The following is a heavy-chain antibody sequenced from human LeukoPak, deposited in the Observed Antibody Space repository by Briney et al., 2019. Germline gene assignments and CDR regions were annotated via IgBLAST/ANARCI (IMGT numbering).Heavy chain of an antibody. Sequence: GSLRLSCAASGFTFSSYAMHWVRQAPGNGLEWVAVISYDGSNKYYADSVKGRFTISRDNSKNTLYLQMNSLRAEDTAVYYCARDRYDYVWGSYRYTGVFDYWGQGTLVTVSS. CDR3: ARDRYDYVWGSYRYTGVFDY. CDR1: GFTFSSYA. V-gene: IGHV3-30*04. CDR2: ISYDGSNK. D-gene: IGHD3-16*02. J-gene: IGHJ4*02.